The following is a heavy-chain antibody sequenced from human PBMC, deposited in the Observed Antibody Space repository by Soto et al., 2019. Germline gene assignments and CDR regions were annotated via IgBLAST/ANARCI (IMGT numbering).Heavy chain of an antibody. J-gene: IGHJ4*02. V-gene: IGHV1-2*02. Sequence: ASVKVSCKASGYTFTGYYMHWVRQAPGQGLEWMGWINPNSGGTNYAQKFQGRVTMTRDTSISTAYMELSRLRSDDTAVYYCARDAGVVPAAPDYWGLGTLVTVSS. CDR3: ARDAGVVPAAPDY. CDR1: GYTFTGYY. CDR2: INPNSGGT. D-gene: IGHD2-2*01.